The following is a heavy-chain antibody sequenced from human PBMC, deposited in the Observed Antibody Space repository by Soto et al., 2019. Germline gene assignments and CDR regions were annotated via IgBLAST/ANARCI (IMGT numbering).Heavy chain of an antibody. J-gene: IGHJ4*02. V-gene: IGHV5-51*01. CDR3: ARRDYDFWTGYYYYFDY. CDR2: IYPGDSDT. Sequence: DSLKISCKGSGYSFTSYWIGWVRQMPGKGLEWMGIIYPGDSDTRYSPSFQGQVTISADKSISTAYLQWSSLKASDTAMYYCARRDYDFWTGYYYYFDYWGQGSLVTVSP. CDR1: GYSFTSYW. D-gene: IGHD3-3*01.